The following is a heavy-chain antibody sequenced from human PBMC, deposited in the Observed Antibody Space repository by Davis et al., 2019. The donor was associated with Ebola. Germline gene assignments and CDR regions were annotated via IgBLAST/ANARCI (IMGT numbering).Heavy chain of an antibody. J-gene: IGHJ4*02. CDR1: GFTFSTYA. Sequence: PGGSLRLSCPASGFTFSTYAMSWVRQAPGKGLEWVSTISDSGGSTYYADSVRRRFTISRDNSNNTLFLHMNSLSAEDTALYFCAKDQDIVVVPAAAPNPFDYWGQGTLVSVSS. CDR2: ISDSGGST. CDR3: AKDQDIVVVPAAAPNPFDY. V-gene: IGHV3-23*01. D-gene: IGHD2-2*01.